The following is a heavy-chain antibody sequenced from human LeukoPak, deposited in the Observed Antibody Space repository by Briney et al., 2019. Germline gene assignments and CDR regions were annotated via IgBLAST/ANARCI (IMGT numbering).Heavy chain of an antibody. Sequence: QSGGSLRLSCAASGFTFSTYCMHWVRHAPGKGQMWVSRICPDGTVTNYADSVKARFIISRDNARNTVYLQMNSLRVEDTAVYYCVRDFRSADYWGQGTLVTVSS. CDR2: ICPDGTVT. CDR1: GFTFSTYC. J-gene: IGHJ4*02. V-gene: IGHV3-74*01. CDR3: VRDFRSADY.